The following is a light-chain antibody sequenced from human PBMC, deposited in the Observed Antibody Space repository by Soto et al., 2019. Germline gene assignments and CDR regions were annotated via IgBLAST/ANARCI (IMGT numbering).Light chain of an antibody. CDR2: SNN. V-gene: IGLV1-44*01. Sequence: QSVLTQPPSVSGTPGQRVNMSCSGSSSNIGSKSVSWYQHLPQTAPKLLIYSNNQRPSGVPGRFSGSKSGTSASLAISGLQSDDETQNYCAAWYDSLNVLVFGGGTKLTVL. CDR1: SSNIGSKS. CDR3: AAWYDSLNVLV. J-gene: IGLJ2*01.